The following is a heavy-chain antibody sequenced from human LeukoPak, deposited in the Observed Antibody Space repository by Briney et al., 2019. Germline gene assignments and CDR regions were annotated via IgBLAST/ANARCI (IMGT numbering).Heavy chain of an antibody. D-gene: IGHD5-24*01. Sequence: ASVKVSCKASGYTFSNYGISWVRQAPGQGLEWMGWISVYNGKTNYAQKLQGRVTTTTGTSTSTAYMELRSLRSDDTAVYYCARGGDGYNKALDYWGQGTLVTVSS. J-gene: IGHJ4*02. CDR1: GYTFSNYG. V-gene: IGHV1-18*01. CDR3: ARGGDGYNKALDY. CDR2: ISVYNGKT.